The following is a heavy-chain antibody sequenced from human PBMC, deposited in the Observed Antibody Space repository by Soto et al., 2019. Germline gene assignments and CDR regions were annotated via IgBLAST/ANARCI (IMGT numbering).Heavy chain of an antibody. J-gene: IGHJ6*02. CDR2: INVHSGDT. CDR1: AYNLAGDD. Sequence: QVQVVQSGGEMKKPGASVKVSCKPSAYNLAGDDFTWVRQAPGQGLEWMGWINVHSGDTNYAQKFQDRFSLTTDTSTRTVYMELRNLRSDDTAVYYCARRGNPLMDAWGQGTTVIVSS. V-gene: IGHV1-18*01. CDR3: ARRGNPLMDA.